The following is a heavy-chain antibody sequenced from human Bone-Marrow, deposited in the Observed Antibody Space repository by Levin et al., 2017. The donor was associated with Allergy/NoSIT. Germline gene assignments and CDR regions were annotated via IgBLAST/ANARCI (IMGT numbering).Heavy chain of an antibody. CDR2: ISYDGSNQ. CDR3: ARDPYGYGYSGPAY. CDR1: QSFFSSYA. V-gene: IGHV3-30-3*01. J-gene: IGHJ4*02. Sequence: PGESLKISCEVFQSFFSSYAFHWVRQAPGRGLEWVAVISYDGSNQYYADSVKGRFTISRDNSKSTVFLQMNSLRAEDTAVYFCARDPYGYGYSGPAYWGQGTLVTVSS. D-gene: IGHD5-18*01.